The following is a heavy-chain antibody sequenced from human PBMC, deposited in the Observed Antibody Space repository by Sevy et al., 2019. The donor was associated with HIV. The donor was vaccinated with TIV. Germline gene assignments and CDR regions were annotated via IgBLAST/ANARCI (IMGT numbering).Heavy chain of an antibody. Sequence: GGSLRLSCAASGFTFSSHWMQWVRQAPGKGLVWVSRLNYDGSYTNYADSVKGRFTISRDNAKSTLYLQMNSLRAEDTALYYCARSKVGVGDAFDILGQGTMVTVSS. V-gene: IGHV3-74*01. J-gene: IGHJ3*02. CDR2: LNYDGSYT. D-gene: IGHD3-16*01. CDR3: ARSKVGVGDAFDI. CDR1: GFTFSSHW.